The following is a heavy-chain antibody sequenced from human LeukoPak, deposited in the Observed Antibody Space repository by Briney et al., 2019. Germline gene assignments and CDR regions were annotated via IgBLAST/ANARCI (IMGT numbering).Heavy chain of an antibody. CDR3: ARDCSSTSCYKY. V-gene: IGHV3-21*01. CDR2: ISSSSSYI. J-gene: IGHJ4*02. D-gene: IGHD2-2*02. CDR1: GFTFSSYS. Sequence: GGSPRLSCAASGFTFSSYSMNWVRQAPGKGLEWVSSISSSSSYIYYADSVKGRFTISRDNAKNSLYLQMNSLRAEDTAVYYCARDCSSTSCYKYWGQGTLVTVSS.